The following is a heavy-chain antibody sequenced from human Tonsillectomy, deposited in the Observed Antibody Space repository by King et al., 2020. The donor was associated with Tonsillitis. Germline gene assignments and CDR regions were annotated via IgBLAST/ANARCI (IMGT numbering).Heavy chain of an antibody. CDR3: ASDLDCSSTSCNAFDI. D-gene: IGHD2-2*01. CDR1: GFTVSSNY. J-gene: IGHJ3*02. V-gene: IGHV3-53*01. CDR2: IYSGGST. Sequence: QLVESGGGLIQPGGSLRLSCAASGFTVSSNYMSWVRQAPGKGLEWVSVIYSGGSTYYADSVKGRFTISRDNSKNTLYLQMNSLRAEDTAVYYCASDLDCSSTSCNAFDIWGQGTMVTVSS.